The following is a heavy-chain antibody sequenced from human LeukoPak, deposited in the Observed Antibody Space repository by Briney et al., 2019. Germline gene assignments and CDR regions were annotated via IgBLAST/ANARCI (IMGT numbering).Heavy chain of an antibody. CDR3: ARVGEYSSSRGAFDI. V-gene: IGHV1-2*02. D-gene: IGHD6-6*01. CDR1: GYTFTGYY. CDR2: INPNSGGT. J-gene: IGHJ3*02. Sequence: GASVKVSCKASGYTFTGYYIHWVRQAPGQGLEWVGWINPNSGGTNSAQKFQVRVTMTRDTSISTAYMELSRLRSDDTAVYYCARVGEYSSSRGAFDIWGQGTMVTVSS.